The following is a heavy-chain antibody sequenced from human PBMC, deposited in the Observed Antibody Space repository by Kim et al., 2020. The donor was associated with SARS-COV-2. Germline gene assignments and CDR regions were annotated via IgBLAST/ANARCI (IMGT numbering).Heavy chain of an antibody. Sequence: TSLKTRLTISKDTSKNQVVLTMTNMDPVDTATYYCARIVSMAAAGDAFDIWGQGTMVTVSS. D-gene: IGHD6-13*01. J-gene: IGHJ3*02. CDR3: ARIVSMAAAGDAFDI. V-gene: IGHV2-70*01.